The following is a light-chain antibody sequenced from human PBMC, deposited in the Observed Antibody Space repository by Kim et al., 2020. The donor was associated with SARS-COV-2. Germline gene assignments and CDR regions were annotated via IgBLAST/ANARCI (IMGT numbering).Light chain of an antibody. CDR3: NSRDSNDNVV. V-gene: IGLV3-19*01. CDR2: GKN. J-gene: IGLJ2*01. CDR1: SLRSYY. Sequence: SSELTQDPAVSVALGQTVRITCQGDSLRSYYATWYQQKPGQAPILVIYGKNNQPSGIPDRFSGSSSGNTASLTITGTQAGDEADYYCNSRDSNDNVVFGGGTKVTVL.